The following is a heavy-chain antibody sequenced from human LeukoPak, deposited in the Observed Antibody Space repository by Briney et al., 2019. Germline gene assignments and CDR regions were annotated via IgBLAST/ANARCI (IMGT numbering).Heavy chain of an antibody. Sequence: VGSLTLSCAASGFTFSSYAMHWVRQAPGKGLEWVAVISYDGSNKYCADSVKGRFTISRDNSKNTLYLQMNSLRAEDTAVYYCARDRVWSWNWFDPWGQGTLVTVSS. CDR1: GFTFSSYA. CDR3: ARDRVWSWNWFDP. D-gene: IGHD3-10*01. V-gene: IGHV3-30-3*01. CDR2: ISYDGSNK. J-gene: IGHJ5*02.